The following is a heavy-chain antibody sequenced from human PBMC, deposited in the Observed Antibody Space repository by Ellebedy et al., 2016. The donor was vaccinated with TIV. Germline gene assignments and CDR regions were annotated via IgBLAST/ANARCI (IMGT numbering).Heavy chain of an antibody. CDR2: LKEDGSEK. J-gene: IGHJ4*02. CDR3: ARAHY. D-gene: IGHD3-10*01. V-gene: IGHV3-7*01. CDR1: GFTFRSEW. Sequence: PGGSLRLSCAASGFTFRSEWMSWVRQAPGKGLEWEANLKEDGSEKDYVDLVKGRFTISRDNAKNSLYLQMNNLRVEDTAVYYCARAHYWGQGTLVTVSS.